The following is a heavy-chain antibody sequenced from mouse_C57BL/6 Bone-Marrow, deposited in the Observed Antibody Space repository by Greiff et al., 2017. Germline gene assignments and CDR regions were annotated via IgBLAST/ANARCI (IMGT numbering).Heavy chain of an antibody. CDR3: AKCRYSKNAMDY. Sequence: QVQLQQPGAELMMPGASVKLSCKASGYTFTSYCMHWVKQRPGQGLEWIGEFDPSDSYTNYNPTFKGQSTLTVDKSSSTAYMKLSSLTSEDSAVYYCAKCRYSKNAMDYWGQGTSVTVSS. CDR2: FDPSDSYT. J-gene: IGHJ4*01. CDR1: GYTFTSYC. D-gene: IGHD2-5*01. V-gene: IGHV1-69*01.